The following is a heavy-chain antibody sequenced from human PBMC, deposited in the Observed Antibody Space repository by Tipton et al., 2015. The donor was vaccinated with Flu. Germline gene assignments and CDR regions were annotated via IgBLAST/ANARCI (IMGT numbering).Heavy chain of an antibody. J-gene: IGHJ4*02. Sequence: TLSLTCTVSGCSISTSTYYWGWVRQPPGKGLEWIGSIYYGGSTYYNPSLKSRVTISVDTSKNQFSLNLNSVTAADTAVYYCARGGVLYYYAYWGQGTLVTVSS. CDR3: ARGGVLYYYAY. CDR2: IYYGGST. CDR1: GCSISTSTYY. V-gene: IGHV4-39*07. D-gene: IGHD3-10*01.